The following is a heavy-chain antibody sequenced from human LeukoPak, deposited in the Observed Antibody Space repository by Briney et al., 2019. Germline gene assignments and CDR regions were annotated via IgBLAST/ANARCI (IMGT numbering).Heavy chain of an antibody. V-gene: IGHV4-59*01. J-gene: IGHJ1*01. Sequence: SETLSLTCTVSGGSISSYYWSWIRQPPGKGLEWIGYIYYSGSTNYNPSLKSRVTISVDTSKNQFSLKLSSVTAADTAVYYCARGHSSSWDPDAEYFQHWGQGTLVTVSS. CDR3: ARGHSSSWDPDAEYFQH. CDR1: GGSISSYY. D-gene: IGHD6-13*01. CDR2: IYYSGST.